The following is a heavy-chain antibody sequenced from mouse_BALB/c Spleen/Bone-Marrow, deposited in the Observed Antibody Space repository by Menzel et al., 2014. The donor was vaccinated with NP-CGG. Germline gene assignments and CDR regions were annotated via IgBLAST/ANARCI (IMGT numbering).Heavy chain of an antibody. CDR3: ARAYYGNYPYVMDY. J-gene: IGHJ4*01. D-gene: IGHD2-10*01. CDR2: IDPANGFA. CDR1: GINIKDTY. V-gene: IGHV14-3*02. Sequence: EVQLQQSGAELVKPGASVKLSCTASGINIKDTYIHWVNQRPEQGLEWIGRIDPANGFAKYDPKFQGKATITADTSSNTAYLHLSSLTSEDTAVYYCARAYYGNYPYVMDYWGQGTSVTVSS.